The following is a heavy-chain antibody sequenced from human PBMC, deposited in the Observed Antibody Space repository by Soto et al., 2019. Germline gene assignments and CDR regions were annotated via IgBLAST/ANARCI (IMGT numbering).Heavy chain of an antibody. V-gene: IGHV3-23*01. D-gene: IGHD1-26*01. J-gene: IGHJ4*02. CDR1: GFTFSSYA. CDR2: ISGSGGST. CDR3: AKDRSGSYFPDFDY. Sequence: EVPLLESGGGLVQPGGSLRLSCAASGFTFSSYAMSWVRQAPGKGLEWVSAISGSGGSTYYADSVKGRFTISRDNSKNTLYLQMDSLRAEDTAVYYCAKDRSGSYFPDFDYWGQGTLVTVSS.